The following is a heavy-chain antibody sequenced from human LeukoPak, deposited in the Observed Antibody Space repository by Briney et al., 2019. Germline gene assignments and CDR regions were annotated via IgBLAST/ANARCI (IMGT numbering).Heavy chain of an antibody. CDR3: ARKEASDYCGSGSYYGY. D-gene: IGHD3-10*01. V-gene: IGHV1-18*01. Sequence: GASVKVSCKASGYTFTSYGISWVRQAPGQGLEWMGWISAYNGNTNYAQKLQGRVTMTTDTSTSTAYMELRSLRSDDTAVYYCARKEASDYCGSGSYYGYWGQGTLVTVSS. CDR2: ISAYNGNT. CDR1: GYTFTSYG. J-gene: IGHJ4*02.